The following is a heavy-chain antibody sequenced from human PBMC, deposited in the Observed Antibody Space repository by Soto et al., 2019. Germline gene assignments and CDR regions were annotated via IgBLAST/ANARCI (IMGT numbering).Heavy chain of an antibody. Sequence: ASVKVSCKASGYTFTSYYMHWVRQAPGQGLEWMGIINPSGGSTSYAQKFQGRVTMTRDTSTSTVYIELSSLRSEDTAVYYCARDNSGVPAAMLVSGMDVWGQGTTVTVSS. CDR1: GYTFTSYY. CDR3: ARDNSGVPAAMLVSGMDV. CDR2: INPSGGST. V-gene: IGHV1-46*01. D-gene: IGHD2-2*01. J-gene: IGHJ6*02.